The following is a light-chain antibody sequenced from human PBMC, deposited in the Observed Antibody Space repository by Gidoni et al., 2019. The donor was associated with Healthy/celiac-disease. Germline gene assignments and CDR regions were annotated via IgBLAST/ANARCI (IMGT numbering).Light chain of an antibody. CDR3: QQYGSSPPVT. J-gene: IGKJ2*01. V-gene: IGKV3-20*01. Sequence: EIVLTQSPVTLSLSPGERATLSCRASQSVSSSYLAWYQQKPGQAPRLLIYGASSRATGIPDRFSGSGSGTDFTLTISRLEPEDFAVYYCQQYGSSPPVTFGHXTKLEIK. CDR2: GAS. CDR1: QSVSSSY.